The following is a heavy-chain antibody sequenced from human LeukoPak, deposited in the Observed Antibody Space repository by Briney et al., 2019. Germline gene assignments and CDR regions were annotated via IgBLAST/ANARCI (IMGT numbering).Heavy chain of an antibody. CDR3: ARLEYDGYKDFDY. V-gene: IGHV4-38-2*01. CDR1: GYSIGSGYY. J-gene: IGHJ4*02. CDR2: IYHSGST. D-gene: IGHD5-24*01. Sequence: SDTLSLTRAVSGYSIGSGYYWGWIRQPPGKGLEWIGSIYHSGSTYYNPSLKSRVTISVDTSKNQFSLKLSSVTAADTAVYYCARLEYDGYKDFDYWGQGTLVTVSS.